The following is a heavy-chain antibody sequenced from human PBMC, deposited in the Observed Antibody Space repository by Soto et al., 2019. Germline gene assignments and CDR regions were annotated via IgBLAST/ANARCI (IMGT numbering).Heavy chain of an antibody. CDR2: INAGNGNT. CDR1: GYTFTSYA. D-gene: IGHD2-2*01. V-gene: IGHV1-3*05. J-gene: IGHJ4*02. CDR3: ERGVGPGDY. Sequence: QVQLVQSGAEEKKPGASVKVSCKASGYTFTSYAMHWVRQAPGQRLEWMGWINAGNGNTKYSQKFQGRVTITRDTSASTAYMERSRLRSEDKAVYYCERGVGPGDYWGQGTLVTVSS.